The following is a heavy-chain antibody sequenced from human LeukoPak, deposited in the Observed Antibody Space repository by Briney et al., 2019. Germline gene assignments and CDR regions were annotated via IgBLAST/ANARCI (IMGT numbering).Heavy chain of an antibody. V-gene: IGHV4-38-2*01. CDR1: GYSISSGYY. CDR2: LHHSGST. Sequence: KPSETLSLTCDVSGYSISSGYYWGWIRQPPGTGLEWIGSLHHSGSTDYNPSLKSRVTISVDTSKNQFSLKLSSVTVADTAVYYCATLPYGSGSFHWGQGTLVTVSS. D-gene: IGHD3-10*01. J-gene: IGHJ4*02. CDR3: ATLPYGSGSFH.